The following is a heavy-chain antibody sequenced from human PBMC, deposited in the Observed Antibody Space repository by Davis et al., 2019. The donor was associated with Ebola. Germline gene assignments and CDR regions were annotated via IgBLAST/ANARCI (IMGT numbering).Heavy chain of an antibody. J-gene: IGHJ4*02. D-gene: IGHD5-12*01. CDR2: ISWNSGSI. CDR3: AKDQGNIVATTDFGY. Sequence: PGGSLRLSCAASGFTFDDYAMHWVRQAPGKGLEWVSGISWNSGSIGYADSVKGRFTISRDNAKNSLYLQMNSLRAEDTALYYCAKDQGNIVATTDFGYWGQGTLVTVSS. V-gene: IGHV3-9*01. CDR1: GFTFDDYA.